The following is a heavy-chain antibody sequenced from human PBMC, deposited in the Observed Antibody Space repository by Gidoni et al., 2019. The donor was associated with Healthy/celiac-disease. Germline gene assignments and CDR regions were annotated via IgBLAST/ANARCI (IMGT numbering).Heavy chain of an antibody. Sequence: QVQLVQSGAEQTKPGASVKVSCKASGYTFTGNYLHWVRQAPGQALEWRGWINPNSVGTNYAQKFQGWVTMTRDTSISTAYMELSRLRSDDTAVYYCARGAITFGGVIARLDYWGQGTLVTVSS. CDR3: ARGAITFGGVIARLDY. CDR1: GYTFTGNY. V-gene: IGHV1-2*04. J-gene: IGHJ4*02. CDR2: INPNSVGT. D-gene: IGHD3-16*02.